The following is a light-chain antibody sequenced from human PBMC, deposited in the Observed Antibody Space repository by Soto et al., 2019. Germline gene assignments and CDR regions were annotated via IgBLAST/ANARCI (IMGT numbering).Light chain of an antibody. CDR1: QSLVHSDGIAY. J-gene: IGKJ5*01. V-gene: IGKV2-30*02. CDR2: KVY. Sequence: DVVMTQSPLSLPVTLGQPASIPCRSNQSLVHSDGIAYFSWFQQRPGRSPRRLIYKVYNRDSGVQARFSGSGSGTDFALKIRRVEAEDVGVYYCMQGTHWPITFGQGTRLEIK. CDR3: MQGTHWPIT.